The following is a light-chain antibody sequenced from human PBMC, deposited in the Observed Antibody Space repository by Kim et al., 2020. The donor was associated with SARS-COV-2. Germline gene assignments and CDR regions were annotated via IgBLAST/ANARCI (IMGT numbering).Light chain of an antibody. V-gene: IGKV1-9*01. CDR1: QDIGRY. CDR2: AAS. CDR3: QQVHTYPLT. Sequence: GDRVTITARASQDIGRYLAWYQKKPLEAPSLLIYAASTVQNAVPSRFGVSGSGTEFTLTISSLQPEDFATYNCQQVHTYPLTFGPGTKVDIK. J-gene: IGKJ3*01.